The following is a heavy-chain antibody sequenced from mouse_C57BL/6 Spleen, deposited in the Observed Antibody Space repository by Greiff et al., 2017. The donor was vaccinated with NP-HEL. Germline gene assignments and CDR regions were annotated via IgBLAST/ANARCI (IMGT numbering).Heavy chain of an antibody. J-gene: IGHJ3*01. D-gene: IGHD1-1*01. CDR2: IYPGDGDT. V-gene: IGHV1-80*01. CDR1: GYAFSSYW. Sequence: VKLQESGAELVKPGASVKISCKASGYAFSSYWMNWVKQRPGKGLEWIGQIYPGDGDTNYNGKFKGKATLTADKSSSTAYMQLSSLTSEDSAVYFCARGDYYEGFAYWGQGTLVTVSA. CDR3: ARGDYYEGFAY.